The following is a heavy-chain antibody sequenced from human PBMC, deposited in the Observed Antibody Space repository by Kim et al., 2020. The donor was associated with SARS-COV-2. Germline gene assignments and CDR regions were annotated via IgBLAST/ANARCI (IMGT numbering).Heavy chain of an antibody. D-gene: IGHD6-13*01. CDR2: IIPIFGTA. J-gene: IGHJ3*02. V-gene: IGHV1-69*13. CDR3: ARGLKIAAPDAFDI. Sequence: SVKVSCKASGGTFSSYAISWVRQAPGQGLEWMGGIIPIFGTANYAQKFQGRVTITADESTSTAYMELSSLRSEDTAVYYCARGLKIAAPDAFDIWGQGTMVTVSS. CDR1: GGTFSSYA.